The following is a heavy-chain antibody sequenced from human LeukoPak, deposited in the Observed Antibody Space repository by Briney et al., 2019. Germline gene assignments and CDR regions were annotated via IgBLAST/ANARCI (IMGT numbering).Heavy chain of an antibody. CDR2: TSYDGINK. CDR1: GFTFSAYA. CDR3: ARDLYPPETAPGLDY. D-gene: IGHD6-13*01. Sequence: GGSLRLSCVASGFTFSAYAMNWVRQAPGMGLEWVAVTSYDGINKYYADSVKGRFTISRDNSKNTLYLQMNSLRPEDTAVYYCARDLYPPETAPGLDYWGQGTLVPVSS. J-gene: IGHJ4*02. V-gene: IGHV3-30-3*01.